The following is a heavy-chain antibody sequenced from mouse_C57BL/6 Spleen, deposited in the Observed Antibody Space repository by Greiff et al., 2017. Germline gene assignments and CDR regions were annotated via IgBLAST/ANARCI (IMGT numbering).Heavy chain of an antibody. CDR1: GFTFSRYA. J-gene: IGHJ2*01. V-gene: IGHV5-4*01. CDR2: ISDCGSYP. D-gene: IGHD2-14*01. CDR3: AREGVREGLDY. Sequence: EVQGVESVGGLVKPGGSLKLSCAASGFTFSRYALSWVRPTPEKRLEWVATISDCGSYPYYPHNVKGRFTISRDNAKNNLYLQMSEVKSEDTAMYYCAREGVREGLDYWGQGTTRTVSS.